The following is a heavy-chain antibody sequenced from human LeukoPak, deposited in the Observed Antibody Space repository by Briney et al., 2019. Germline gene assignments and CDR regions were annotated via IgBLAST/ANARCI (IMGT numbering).Heavy chain of an antibody. V-gene: IGHV4-4*07. CDR3: AKASWVSNADAVL. J-gene: IGHJ4*02. CDR2: IYTSGST. D-gene: IGHD6-13*01. CDR1: GGSISSYY. Sequence: SETLSLTCTVSGGSISSYYWSWIRQPAGKGLEWIGRIYTSGSTSYNPSLKSRVTMSVDTSKNQFSLKLSSVTAADTAVYYCAKASWVSNADAVLWGQGTLVTVSS.